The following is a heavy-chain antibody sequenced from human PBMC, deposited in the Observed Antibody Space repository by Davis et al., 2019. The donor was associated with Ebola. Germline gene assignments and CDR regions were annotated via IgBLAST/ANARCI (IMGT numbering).Heavy chain of an antibody. J-gene: IGHJ4*02. CDR2: TYYYRSKWYI. V-gene: IGHV6-1*01. D-gene: IGHD5-12*01. Sequence: HSQTLSLTCAISGDSVSGSSGAWNWIRQSPSRGLEWLGRTYYYRSKWYIDYAESVRGRIIINPDTSKNQLSLQVNSVTPEDTAVYYCTRGWLRSKFDYWGRGTLVTVSS. CDR3: TRGWLRSKFDY. CDR1: GDSVSGSSGA.